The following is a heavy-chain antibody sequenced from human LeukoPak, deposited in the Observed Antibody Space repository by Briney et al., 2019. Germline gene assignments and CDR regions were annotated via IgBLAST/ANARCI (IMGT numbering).Heavy chain of an antibody. CDR2: VCYSGST. D-gene: IGHD3-10*01. CDR1: GGSISSHC. V-gene: IGHV4-59*11. Sequence: SETLSLTCTASGGSISSHCWSWIRQPPGKGLEWIGYVCYSGSTNYNPSLKSRVTVSVDTSKNQFSLKLSSVTAADTAVYYCARVGRYYGSGTFYYFDYWGQGTLVTVSS. J-gene: IGHJ4*02. CDR3: ARVGRYYGSGTFYYFDY.